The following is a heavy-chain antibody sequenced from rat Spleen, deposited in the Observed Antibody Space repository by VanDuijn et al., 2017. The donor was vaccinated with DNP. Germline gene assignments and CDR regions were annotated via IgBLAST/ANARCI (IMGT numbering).Heavy chain of an antibody. V-gene: IGHV5-31*01. CDR1: GFTFSNYW. CDR3: ARAYGSPWYFDY. J-gene: IGHJ2*01. Sequence: EVQLVESGGDLVEPGRSLKLSCVASGFTFSNYWMTWIRQVPGKGLEWVASITSSGGYTYYPDSVKGRFTVSRDNAKSNLYLQMNSLKSDDTATYYCARAYGSPWYFDYWGQGVMVTVSS. D-gene: IGHD1-3*01. CDR2: ITSSGGYT.